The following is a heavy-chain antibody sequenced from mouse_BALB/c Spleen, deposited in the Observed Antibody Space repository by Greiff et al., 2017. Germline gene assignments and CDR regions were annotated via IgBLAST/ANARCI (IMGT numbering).Heavy chain of an antibody. Sequence: EVKLMESGPGLVKPSQSLSLTCTVTGYSITSDYAWNWIRQFPGNKLEWMGYISYSGSTSYNPSLKSRISITRDTSKNQFFLQLNSVTTEDTATYYCANRYDYYYAMDYWGQGTSVTVSS. D-gene: IGHD2-14*01. J-gene: IGHJ4*01. CDR3: ANRYDYYYAMDY. CDR1: GYSITSDYA. CDR2: ISYSGST. V-gene: IGHV3-2*02.